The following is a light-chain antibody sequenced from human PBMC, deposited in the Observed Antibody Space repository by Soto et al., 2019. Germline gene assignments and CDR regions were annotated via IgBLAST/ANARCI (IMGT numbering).Light chain of an antibody. CDR3: QSYDSSLSGYV. Sequence: QSVLTQPPSVSEAPGQRVIISCTGSSSNIGAGYEAHWYQQVPGTAPKLLIYENNNRPSGVPDRFSGSKSGTSASLAITGLQAEDEAEYYCQSYDSSLSGYVFGTGTKLT. CDR2: ENN. J-gene: IGLJ1*01. V-gene: IGLV1-40*01. CDR1: SSNIGAGYE.